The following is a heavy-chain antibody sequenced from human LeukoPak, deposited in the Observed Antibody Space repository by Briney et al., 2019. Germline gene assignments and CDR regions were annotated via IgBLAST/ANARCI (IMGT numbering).Heavy chain of an antibody. D-gene: IGHD6-19*01. Sequence: ASVKVSCKASGYTFTGYYMHWVRQAPGQGLEWMGWINPNSGGTNYAQKFQGRVTMTRDTSISTAYMELSRLRFDDTAVYYCARVSVLVAGRISGFDPWGQGTLVTVSS. CDR1: GYTFTGYY. CDR3: ARVSVLVAGRISGFDP. J-gene: IGHJ5*02. V-gene: IGHV1-2*02. CDR2: INPNSGGT.